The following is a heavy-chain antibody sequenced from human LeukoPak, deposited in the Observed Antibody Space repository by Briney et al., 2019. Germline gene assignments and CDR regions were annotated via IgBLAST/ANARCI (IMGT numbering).Heavy chain of an antibody. J-gene: IGHJ4*02. V-gene: IGHV3-21*01. CDR3: ARGNYAKAYFDF. Sequence: GGSLRLSCTVSGFTFTSYAMNWVRQAPGKGLEWVSSISSSSSYIYYADSVKGRFTISRDNAKNSLYLQMNSLRAEDTALYYCARGNYAKAYFDFWGQGTLVTVSS. D-gene: IGHD1-7*01. CDR1: GFTFTSYA. CDR2: ISSSSSYI.